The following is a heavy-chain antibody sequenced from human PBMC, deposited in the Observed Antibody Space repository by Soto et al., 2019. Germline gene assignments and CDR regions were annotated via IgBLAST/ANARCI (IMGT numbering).Heavy chain of an antibody. CDR1: GYTFTSYA. D-gene: IGHD2-8*01. J-gene: IGHJ4*02. V-gene: IGHV1-3*01. Sequence: QVQLVQSGAEVKKPGASVKVSCKASGYTFTSYAMHWVHQAPGQRLEWMGWTHAGKGNTKYSQKFQGRVTITRDTSASTAYMELSSLRSEDTAVYYCAGGADCTNCVCYLGLDYWGQGTLVTVSS. CDR3: AGGADCTNCVCYLGLDY. CDR2: THAGKGNT.